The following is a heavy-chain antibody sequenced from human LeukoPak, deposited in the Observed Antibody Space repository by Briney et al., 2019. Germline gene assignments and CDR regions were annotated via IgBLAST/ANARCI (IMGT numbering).Heavy chain of an antibody. J-gene: IGHJ4*02. D-gene: IGHD1-1*01. Sequence: GGSLRLSCAASGFTVSSNYMSWVRQAPAKGLEWVSVIYSGGSTYYADSVRGRFTMSRDNSKNTLYLQMNSLRAEDTAVYYCARAEREEFDYWGQGTLVTVSS. CDR1: GFTVSSNY. CDR3: ARAEREEFDY. CDR2: IYSGGST. V-gene: IGHV3-66*01.